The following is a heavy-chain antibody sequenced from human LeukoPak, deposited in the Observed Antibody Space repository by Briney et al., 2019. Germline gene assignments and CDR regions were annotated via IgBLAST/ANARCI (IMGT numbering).Heavy chain of an antibody. V-gene: IGHV4-34*01. CDR2: INHSGST. CDR3: ARSSGLVFY. J-gene: IGHJ4*02. D-gene: IGHD6-6*01. CDR1: GGSFSGYY. Sequence: SETLSLTCAVYGGSFSGYYWSWIRQPPGKGLEWIGEINHSGSTNYNPSLKSRVTISVDTSKNQFSLKLSSVTAADTAVYCCARSSGLVFYWGQGTLVTVSS.